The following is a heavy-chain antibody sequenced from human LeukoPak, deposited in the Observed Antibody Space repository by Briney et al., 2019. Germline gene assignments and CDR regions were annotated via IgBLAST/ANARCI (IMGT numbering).Heavy chain of an antibody. Sequence: GGSLRLSCAASGFTFSSYWMSWVRQAPGKGLEWVANIKQDGSEKYYVDSVKGRFTISRDNAKNSLYLQMNSLRAEDTAVYYCARDDGIAAAGSFDYWGQGTLVTVSS. CDR1: GFTFSSYW. J-gene: IGHJ4*02. CDR2: IKQDGSEK. D-gene: IGHD6-13*01. V-gene: IGHV3-7*01. CDR3: ARDDGIAAAGSFDY.